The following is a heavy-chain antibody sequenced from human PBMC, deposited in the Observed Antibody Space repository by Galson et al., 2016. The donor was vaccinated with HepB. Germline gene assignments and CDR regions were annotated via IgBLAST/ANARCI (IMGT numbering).Heavy chain of an antibody. V-gene: IGHV4-39*01. CDR1: GASISSSSYF. D-gene: IGHD5-24*01. CDR2: ISYSGSP. CDR3: AARNLYNYFYAMDV. J-gene: IGHJ6*02. Sequence: SETLSLTCTVSGASISSSSYFWGWFRQSPGKKLEWIGTISYSGSPSYNPSLRGRVSMAVDTSKKQFSLNLSSVTAADTAVYYCAARNLYNYFYAMDVWGQGTTVTVSS.